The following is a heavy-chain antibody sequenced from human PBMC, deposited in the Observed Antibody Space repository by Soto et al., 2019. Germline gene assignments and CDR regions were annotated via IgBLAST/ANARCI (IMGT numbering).Heavy chain of an antibody. J-gene: IGHJ4*02. CDR2: MYHSGST. CDR3: ARVPDY. CDR1: GGSISSGGYS. Sequence: QLQLQESGSGLVKPSQTLSLTCAVSGGSISSGGYSWSWIRQPPGKGLEWIGYMYHSGSTYYNPSRKRRVTIAIDRSQNQFSLKLSSVTAADTAVDYCARVPDYWGQGILVTVSS. V-gene: IGHV4-30-2*01. D-gene: IGHD2-2*01.